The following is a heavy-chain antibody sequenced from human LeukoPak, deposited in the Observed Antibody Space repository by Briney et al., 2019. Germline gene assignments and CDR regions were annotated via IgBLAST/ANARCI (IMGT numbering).Heavy chain of an antibody. CDR1: GFIFRNAW. V-gene: IGHV3-30*12. D-gene: IGHD6-13*01. CDR3: AKDRVSGYSSSWPWDY. Sequence: SGGSLRLSCAASGFIFRNAWMSWVRQAPGKGLEWVALISYDGSNKYYADSVKGRFTISRDNSKNTLYLQMNSLRAEDTAVYYCAKDRVSGYSSSWPWDYWGQGTLVTVSS. CDR2: ISYDGSNK. J-gene: IGHJ4*02.